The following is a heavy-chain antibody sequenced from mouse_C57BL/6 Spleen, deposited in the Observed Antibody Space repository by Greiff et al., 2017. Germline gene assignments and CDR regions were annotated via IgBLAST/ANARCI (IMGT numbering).Heavy chain of an antibody. V-gene: IGHV1-82*01. CDR2: IYPGDGDT. Sequence: QVQLQQSGPELVKPGASVKISCKASGYAFSSSWMNWVKQRPGKGLEWIGRIYPGDGDTNYNGKFKGKATLTADKSSSTAYMQLSSLTSEDSAVYYCARSLSGDSFDYWGQGTTLTVSS. CDR1: GYAFSSSW. CDR3: ARSLSGDSFDY. J-gene: IGHJ2*01.